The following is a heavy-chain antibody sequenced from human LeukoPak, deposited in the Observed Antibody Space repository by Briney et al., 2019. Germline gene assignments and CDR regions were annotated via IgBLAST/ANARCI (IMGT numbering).Heavy chain of an antibody. CDR1: GFTFSSYA. V-gene: IGHV3-23*01. Sequence: PGGSLRLSCAASGFTFSSYAMSWVRQAPGKGLEWVSVISDSGGSTYYADSVKGRLTLSRDNSKNTLYLQMNSLRAEDTAVYYCAKYDVGTGIVLGHLDYRGQGILVTVSS. J-gene: IGHJ4*02. CDR3: AKYDVGTGIVLGHLDY. CDR2: ISDSGGST. D-gene: IGHD2-15*01.